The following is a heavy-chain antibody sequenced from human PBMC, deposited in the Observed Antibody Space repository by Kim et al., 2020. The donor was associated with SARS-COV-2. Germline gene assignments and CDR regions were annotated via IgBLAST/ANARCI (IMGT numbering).Heavy chain of an antibody. D-gene: IGHD5-18*01. V-gene: IGHV3-11*04. Sequence: ADSVKGRFNISRDNSKNSLFLQLNSLRAEDTAVYYCAGSLDTAMPELIEYWGQGTLVTVPS. CDR3: AGSLDTAMPELIEY. J-gene: IGHJ4*02.